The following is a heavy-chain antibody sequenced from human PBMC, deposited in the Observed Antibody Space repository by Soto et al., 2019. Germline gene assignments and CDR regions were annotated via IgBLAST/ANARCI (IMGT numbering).Heavy chain of an antibody. D-gene: IGHD6-19*01. V-gene: IGHV3-23*01. CDR3: ATHGWDL. CDR1: GFTFSRSD. J-gene: IGHJ5*02. Sequence: EVQLLESGGGLVQPGGSLRLSCAASGFTFSRSDMSWVRQTPGEGLEWVSAINGGRAFYGDSVEGRFTVSRDNSKNTLYLQMNSLRVEDTAIYYCATHGWDLWGQGTLVTVSS. CDR2: INGGRA.